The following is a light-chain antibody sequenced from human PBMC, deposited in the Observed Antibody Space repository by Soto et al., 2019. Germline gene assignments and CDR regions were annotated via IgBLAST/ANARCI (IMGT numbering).Light chain of an antibody. CDR3: QSYDSSHVV. V-gene: IGLV1-40*01. CDR1: SSNIGAGYD. Sequence: QSVLTQPPSVSGAPGQRVTISCTGSSSNIGAGYDVHWYQQLPGTAPKLLIYGNSNRPSGVPDRFSGSKSGTSASLAITGLQAEDEADYYCQSYDSSHVVFGEGTKLTVL. CDR2: GNS. J-gene: IGLJ2*01.